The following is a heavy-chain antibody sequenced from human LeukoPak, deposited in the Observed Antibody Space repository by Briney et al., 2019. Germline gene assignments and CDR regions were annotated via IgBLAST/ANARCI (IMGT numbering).Heavy chain of an antibody. CDR2: ISGSGGST. D-gene: IGHD5-18*01. Sequence: PGGTLRLSCAASGFTFSSYGMSWVRQAPGKGLEWVSAISGSGGSTYYADSVKGRSTISRDNSKNTLYLQMNSLRAEDTAVYYCDRDTAQGDWGQGTLVTVSS. CDR3: DRDTAQGD. V-gene: IGHV3-23*01. J-gene: IGHJ4*02. CDR1: GFTFSSYG.